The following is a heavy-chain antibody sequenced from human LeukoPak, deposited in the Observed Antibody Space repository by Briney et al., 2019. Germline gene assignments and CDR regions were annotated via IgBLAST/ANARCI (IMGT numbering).Heavy chain of an antibody. J-gene: IGHJ5*02. Sequence: PSETLSLTCAVYGGSFSGYYWSWIRQPPGKGLEWIGEINHSGSTNYNPSLKSRVTISVDTSKNQFSLKLSSVTAADTAVYYCARGSIMITFGGVIVIRNNWFDPWGQGTLVTVSS. V-gene: IGHV4-34*01. CDR2: INHSGST. CDR3: ARGSIMITFGGVIVIRNNWFDP. CDR1: GGSFSGYY. D-gene: IGHD3-16*02.